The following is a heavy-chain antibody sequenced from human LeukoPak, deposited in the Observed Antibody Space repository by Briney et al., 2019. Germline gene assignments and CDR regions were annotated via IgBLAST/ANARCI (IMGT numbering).Heavy chain of an antibody. CDR1: GYTFTSYG. CDR2: ISAYNGNT. V-gene: IGHV1-18*01. CDR3: ARDVYSSSWYGYYYYGMDV. D-gene: IGHD6-13*01. J-gene: IGHJ6*02. Sequence: ASVKVSCKASGYTFTSYGISWVRQAPGQGLEWMGWISAYNGNTNYAQKFQGRVTMTRDTSTSTVYMELSSLRSEDTAVYYCARDVYSSSWYGYYYYGMDVWGQGTTVTVSS.